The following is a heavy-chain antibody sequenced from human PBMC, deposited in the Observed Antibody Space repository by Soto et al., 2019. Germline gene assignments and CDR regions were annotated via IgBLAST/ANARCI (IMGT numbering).Heavy chain of an antibody. V-gene: IGHV4-34*01. D-gene: IGHD2-8*01. CDR3: ARGPSVGPYCTNGVCYEAIDY. J-gene: IGHJ4*02. Sequence: SETLSLTCAVYGGSFSGYYWSWIRQPPGKGLEWIGEINHSGSTNYNPSLKSRVTISVDTSKNQFSLKLSSVTAADTAVYYCARGPSVGPYCTNGVCYEAIDYWGQGTLVTVSS. CDR1: GGSFSGYY. CDR2: INHSGST.